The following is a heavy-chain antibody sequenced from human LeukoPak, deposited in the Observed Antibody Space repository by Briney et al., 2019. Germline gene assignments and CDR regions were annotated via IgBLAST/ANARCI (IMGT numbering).Heavy chain of an antibody. D-gene: IGHD6-13*01. Sequence: SETLSLTCTVSGGSISSYYWSWIRQPPGKGLEWVGYIYYSGSTNYNPSLKSRVTISVDTSKNQFSLKLSSETAADTAVYYCARDGPTLYSSSWYRVGPGGFDIWGQGTMVTVSS. CDR3: ARDGPTLYSSSWYRVGPGGFDI. CDR2: IYYSGST. J-gene: IGHJ3*02. V-gene: IGHV4-59*01. CDR1: GGSISSYY.